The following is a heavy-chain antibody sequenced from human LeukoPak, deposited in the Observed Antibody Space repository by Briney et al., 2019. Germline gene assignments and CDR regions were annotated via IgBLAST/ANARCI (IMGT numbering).Heavy chain of an antibody. D-gene: IGHD3-10*01. CDR1: GGTFSSYA. V-gene: IGHV1-69*13. J-gene: IGHJ4*02. CDR2: IIPIFGTA. Sequence: SVKVSCKASGGTFSSYAISWVRQAPGQGLEWMGGIIPIFGTANYAQKFQGRVTITADESTSTAYMELSSLRSEDTAVYYCARDGIYGSGSYRGDYWGQGTLVTVSS. CDR3: ARDGIYGSGSYRGDY.